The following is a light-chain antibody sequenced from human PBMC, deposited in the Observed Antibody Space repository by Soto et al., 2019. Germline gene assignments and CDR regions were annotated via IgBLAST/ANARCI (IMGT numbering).Light chain of an antibody. CDR2: DVS. CDR1: SSDVGSYNY. CDR3: CSYAGSYTYV. Sequence: QSALTQPRSVSGSPGQSVTISCTGTSSDVGSYNYVSWYQQHPGKAPKLMIYDVSKRPSGVPDRFSGSKSGNTASPVISGLQAEDESDYYCCSYAGSYTYVFGTGTKVTVL. V-gene: IGLV2-11*01. J-gene: IGLJ1*01.